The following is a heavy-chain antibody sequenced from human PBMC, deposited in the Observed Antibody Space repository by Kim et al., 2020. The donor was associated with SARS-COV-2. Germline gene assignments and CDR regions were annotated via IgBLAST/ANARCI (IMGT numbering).Heavy chain of an antibody. CDR2: IYYSGST. Sequence: SETLSLTCTVSGGSISSYYWSWIRQPPGKGLEWIGYIYYSGSTNYNPSLKSRVTISVDTSKNQFSLKLSSVTAADTAVYYCARASRIGYSSGWYLFDYWGQGTLVTVSS. D-gene: IGHD6-19*01. J-gene: IGHJ4*02. V-gene: IGHV4-59*01. CDR3: ARASRIGYSSGWYLFDY. CDR1: GGSISSYY.